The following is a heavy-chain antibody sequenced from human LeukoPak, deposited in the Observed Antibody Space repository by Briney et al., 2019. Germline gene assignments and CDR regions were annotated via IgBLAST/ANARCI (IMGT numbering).Heavy chain of an antibody. D-gene: IGHD2-2*01. J-gene: IGHJ3*02. Sequence: SETLSLTCTVSGSISSYYWSWIRQPPGKGLEWIGYIYTSGSTNYNPSLKSRVTISVDTSKNQFSLDLSSVTAADTAVYYCARQKCTSTSCLTKNAFNIWGQGTMVTVSS. CDR3: ARQKCTSTSCLTKNAFNI. CDR2: IYTSGST. V-gene: IGHV4-4*09. CDR1: GSISSYY.